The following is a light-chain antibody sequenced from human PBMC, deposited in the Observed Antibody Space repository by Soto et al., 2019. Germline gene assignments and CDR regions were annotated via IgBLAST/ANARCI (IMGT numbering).Light chain of an antibody. CDR1: SSNIGAGYA. Sequence: QSVMTQHISVSSAPAQLVTIACTGSSSNIGAGYAVHLYQQLPGKAPKLPIYRNSNSPSGVPDRFSGPQSGTSATLAITGLQAEDESDYYCQSYDSSLSGVVFGGGTQL. J-gene: IGLJ2*01. CDR2: RNS. V-gene: IGLV1-40*01. CDR3: QSYDSSLSGVV.